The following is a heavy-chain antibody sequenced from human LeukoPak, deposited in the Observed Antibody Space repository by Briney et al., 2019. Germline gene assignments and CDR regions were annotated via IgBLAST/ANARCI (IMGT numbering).Heavy chain of an antibody. CDR3: AGFRLSLNWFDP. Sequence: SETLSLTCTVSGGSISSYYWNWIRQHPGKGLEWIGYIYYSGSTYYNPSLKSRVTISVDTSKNQFSLKLSSVTAADTAVYYCAGFRLSLNWFDPWGQGTLVTVSS. CDR1: GGSISSYY. V-gene: IGHV4-59*06. D-gene: IGHD2/OR15-2a*01. J-gene: IGHJ5*02. CDR2: IYYSGST.